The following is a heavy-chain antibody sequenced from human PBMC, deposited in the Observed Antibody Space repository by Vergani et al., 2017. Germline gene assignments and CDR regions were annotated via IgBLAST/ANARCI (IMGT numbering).Heavy chain of an antibody. CDR1: GFIFSNYD. CDR2: IRSDASNK. V-gene: IGHV3-30*02. CDR3: GGLAVFDY. D-gene: IGHD3-16*01. Sequence: QVQLVESGGGVVQPGGSLRLSCAASGFIFSNYDMHWARQAPGKGLEWVAFIRSDASNKYYGDSVKGRFTISRDNSKNTLYLQMNSLRAEDTAVYYCGGLAVFDYWGQGTLVTVSS. J-gene: IGHJ4*02.